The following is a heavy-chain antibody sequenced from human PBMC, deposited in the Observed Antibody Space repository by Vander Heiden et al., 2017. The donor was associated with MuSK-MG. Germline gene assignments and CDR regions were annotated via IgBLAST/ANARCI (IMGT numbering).Heavy chain of an antibody. Sequence: EVQLVESGGVVVQPGGSLRLSCAASGFTFDDYAMHWVRQAPGKGLEWVSLISWDGGSTYYADSVKGRFTISRDNSKNSLYLQMNSLRAEDTALYYCAKDHDSSGYSYFDYWGQGTLVTVSS. J-gene: IGHJ4*02. CDR1: GFTFDDYA. CDR3: AKDHDSSGYSYFDY. D-gene: IGHD3-22*01. V-gene: IGHV3-43D*03. CDR2: ISWDGGST.